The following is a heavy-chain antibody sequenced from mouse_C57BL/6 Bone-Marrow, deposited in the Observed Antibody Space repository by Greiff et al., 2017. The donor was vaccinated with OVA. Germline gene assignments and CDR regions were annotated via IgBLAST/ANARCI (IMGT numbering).Heavy chain of an antibody. CDR3: ATKIDLQSFFDY. CDR2: IYPSDRYT. CDR1: GYPFTSYW. V-gene: IGHV1-59*01. Sequence: QVQLQQPGAELVRPGTPVKLSCKASGYPFTSYWMHRVKQRPGQGPEWIGVIYPSDRYTNYKQKFKGKAKLTVDTSPSTAYMLLSSLTSEDSAVYYCATKIDLQSFFDYWGQGTTLTVSS. J-gene: IGHJ2*01. D-gene: IGHD2-1*01.